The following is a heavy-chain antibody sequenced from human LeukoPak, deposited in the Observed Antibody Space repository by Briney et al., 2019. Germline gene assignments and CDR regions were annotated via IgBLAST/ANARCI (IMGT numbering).Heavy chain of an antibody. CDR3: ARGEFGDGYGY. D-gene: IGHD5-24*01. Sequence: AGGSLRLSCAASGFTFTSYSMNWVRQAPGKGLEWVSTISGGGGSTYYADSVKGRFTISRDNSKNTLYLQVNSLRAEDTAVYYCARGEFGDGYGYWGQGTLVTVSS. CDR1: GFTFTSYS. J-gene: IGHJ4*02. CDR2: ISGGGGST. V-gene: IGHV3-23*01.